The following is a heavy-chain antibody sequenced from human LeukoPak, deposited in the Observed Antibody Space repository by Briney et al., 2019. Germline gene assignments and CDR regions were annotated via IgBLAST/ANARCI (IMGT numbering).Heavy chain of an antibody. D-gene: IGHD2-21*02. Sequence: GGSLRLSCAASGFSFSDYNMNWVRQAPGKGLEWVSYISSRSNTIYYADSVKGRFTISRDNTKSSLYLQMNSLRAEDTAVYYCARDRYCGGDCYWEFDYWGQGTLVTVSS. CDR1: GFSFSDYN. CDR3: ARDRYCGGDCYWEFDY. J-gene: IGHJ4*02. CDR2: ISSRSNTI. V-gene: IGHV3-48*04.